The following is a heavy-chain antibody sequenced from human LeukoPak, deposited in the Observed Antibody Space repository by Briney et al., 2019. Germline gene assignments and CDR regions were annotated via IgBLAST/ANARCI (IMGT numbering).Heavy chain of an antibody. CDR1: GGSISSYY. D-gene: IGHD3-10*01. Sequence: SETLSLTCTVSGGSISSYYWSWIRQPPGKGLEWIGYIYYSGSTNYNPSLKSRVTISVDTSKNQFSLKLSSVTAADTAVYYCARDSQLEWFYSWGQGTLVTVSS. V-gene: IGHV4-59*12. J-gene: IGHJ5*01. CDR3: ARDSQLEWFYS. CDR2: IYYSGST.